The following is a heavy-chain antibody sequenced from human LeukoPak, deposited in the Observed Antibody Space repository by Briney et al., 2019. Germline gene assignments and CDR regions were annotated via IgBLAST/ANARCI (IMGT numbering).Heavy chain of an antibody. CDR1: GFTFNNHV. CDR2: VSGRGSST. V-gene: IGHV3-23*01. J-gene: IGHJ4*02. Sequence: TGGSLRLSCEGSGFTFNNHVMNWVRQAPGKGLEWVSGVSGRGSSTYYADSVKGRFTISRDNSQNTVYLQMKSLRAEDTAIYFCAKYTTPYYFDYWGQGILVTVSS. D-gene: IGHD1-1*01. CDR3: AKYTTPYYFDY.